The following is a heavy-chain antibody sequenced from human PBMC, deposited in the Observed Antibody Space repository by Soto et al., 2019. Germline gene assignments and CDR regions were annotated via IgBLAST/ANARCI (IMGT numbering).Heavy chain of an antibody. D-gene: IGHD3-22*01. CDR1: GGSISSYC. V-gene: IGHV4-59*01. CDR3: ASYSSGTRGSVDP. Sequence: SETLSLTCTVSGGSISSYCWSWIRQPPGKGLEWIGYIYYSGSTNYNPSLKSRVTISVDTSKNQFSLKLSSVTAADTAVYYCASYSSGTRGSVDPWGQGTLVTVSS. CDR2: IYYSGST. J-gene: IGHJ5*02.